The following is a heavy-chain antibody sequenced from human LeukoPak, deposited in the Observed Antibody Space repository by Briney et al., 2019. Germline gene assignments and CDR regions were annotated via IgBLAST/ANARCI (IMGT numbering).Heavy chain of an antibody. Sequence: GSLRLSCAASGFPFSSYSMTWVRQAPGKGLEWVANIKPDGTTKFYVDSVKGRFTISRDNALNSLYLQMNSLRAEDTAIYYCARSIPYGTTWYGRSDYWGQGTLVTVSS. CDR2: IKPDGTTK. J-gene: IGHJ4*02. D-gene: IGHD6-13*01. CDR1: GFPFSSYS. CDR3: ARSIPYGTTWYGRSDY. V-gene: IGHV3-7*03.